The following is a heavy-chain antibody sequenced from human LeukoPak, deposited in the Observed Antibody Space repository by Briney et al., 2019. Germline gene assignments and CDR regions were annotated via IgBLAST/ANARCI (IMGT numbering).Heavy chain of an antibody. V-gene: IGHV3-21*01. CDR2: ISSSSSYI. CDR1: GFTFSSYS. CDR3: ATDYYDSSGLDAFDI. Sequence: PGGSLRLSCAASGFTFSSYSMNWVRQAPGKGLEGVSSISSSSSYIYYADSVKGRFTISRDNAKNSLYLQMNSLRAEDTAVYYCATDYYDSSGLDAFDIWVQGTMVTVSS. J-gene: IGHJ3*02. D-gene: IGHD3-22*01.